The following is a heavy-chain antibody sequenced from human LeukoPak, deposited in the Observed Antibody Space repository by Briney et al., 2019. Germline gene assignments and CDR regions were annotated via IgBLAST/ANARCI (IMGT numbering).Heavy chain of an antibody. D-gene: IGHD3-22*01. CDR2: IYAGDSDT. J-gene: IGHJ6*02. Sequence: GASLQISSWGSGCGFADYWVAWVRQVPGEGLEWMGIIYAGDSDTRYSPSFQGQVTISADKSTNTASQEWSSLNAADTAVYYCAGHRVLRNYDKSLGSKYGMDGWGQGTTVTAS. CDR1: GCGFADYW. V-gene: IGHV5-51*01. CDR3: AGHRVLRNYDKSLGSKYGMDG.